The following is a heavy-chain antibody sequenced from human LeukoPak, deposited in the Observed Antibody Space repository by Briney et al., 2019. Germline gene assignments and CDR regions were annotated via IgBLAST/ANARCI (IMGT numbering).Heavy chain of an antibody. D-gene: IGHD6-13*01. V-gene: IGHV1-58*01. CDR3: AAPYTSSWFDL. Sequence: GASVKVSCKASGFTFTSRSAEQWVRQARGQRLEWIGWIVVDSDNTNYAENFQERVTITRDMSASTSYMELSSLRSEDTAVYFCAAPYTSSWFDLWGQGTLVTVSS. J-gene: IGHJ5*02. CDR2: IVVDSDNT. CDR1: GFTFTSRSA.